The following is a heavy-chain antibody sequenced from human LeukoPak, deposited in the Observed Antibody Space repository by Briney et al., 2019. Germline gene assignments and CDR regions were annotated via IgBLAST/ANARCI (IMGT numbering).Heavy chain of an antibody. CDR3: ARDFSARYTIDY. CDR2: IFYDGSSK. J-gene: IGHJ4*02. Sequence: GGSLRLSCAASGFSFNEYNMHWVRQAPGKGLEWVTFIFYDGSSKKEADSVKGRFSISRDNSKNTVYLQMNSLRPEDTAVYYCARDFSARYTIDYWGQGTLVTVSS. CDR1: GFSFNEYN. D-gene: IGHD5-18*01. V-gene: IGHV3-30*04.